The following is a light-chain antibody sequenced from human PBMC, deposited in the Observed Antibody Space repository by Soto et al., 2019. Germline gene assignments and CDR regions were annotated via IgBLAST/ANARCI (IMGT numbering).Light chain of an antibody. CDR3: SSYTSISTLYV. CDR1: SGSVSTRYY. CDR2: STS. Sequence: QTVVTQEPSFSVSPGGTVTLTCGVSSGSVSTRYYPSWYQQTPGQAPRTLIYSTSTRSSGVPDRFSGSKSDNTASLTISGLQAEDEADYYCSSYTSISTLYVFGTGTKVTVL. V-gene: IGLV8-61*01. J-gene: IGLJ1*01.